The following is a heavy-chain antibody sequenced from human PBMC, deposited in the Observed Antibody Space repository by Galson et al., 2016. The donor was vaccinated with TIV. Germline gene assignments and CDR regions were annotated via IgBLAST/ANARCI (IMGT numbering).Heavy chain of an antibody. J-gene: IGHJ4*02. CDR3: ASVRGCGGDCYFFDY. Sequence: SCKASGGTSHAIIWVRQALGQGLEWMGGIIPVVDTPDYSQKFKGRVTITADKSTTTIYMELMELRSDDTAVYYCASVRGCGGDCYFFDYWGQGTQVTVSS. CDR2: IIPVVDTP. CDR1: GGTSHA. V-gene: IGHV1-69*06. D-gene: IGHD2-21*02.